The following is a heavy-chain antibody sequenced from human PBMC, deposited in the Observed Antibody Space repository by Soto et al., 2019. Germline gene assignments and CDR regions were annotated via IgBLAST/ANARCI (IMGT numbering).Heavy chain of an antibody. Sequence: QITLKESGPTLVKPTQTLTLTCTFSGFSLSTSGVGVGWIRQPPGKALEWLALIYWDDDKRYSPSLKSKLTITKDTSKNQVVLTMTNMDPMDTATYYCVHREVGLWFDPWGQGTLVTVSP. CDR3: VHREVGLWFDP. CDR2: IYWDDDK. CDR1: GFSLSTSGVG. J-gene: IGHJ5*02. D-gene: IGHD2-2*01. V-gene: IGHV2-5*02.